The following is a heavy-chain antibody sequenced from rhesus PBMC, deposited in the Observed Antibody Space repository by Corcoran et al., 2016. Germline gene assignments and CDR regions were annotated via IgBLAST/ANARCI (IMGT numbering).Heavy chain of an antibody. D-gene: IGHD2-15*01. V-gene: IGHV4-147*01. CDR2: NYGSGWSP. CDR1: GGSISSNY. CDR3: AGAPRIYSYYGLDS. J-gene: IGHJ6*01. Sequence: QVQLQESGPGLVKPSETLSLTCAVSGGSISSNYWSWIRQAPGKGLEWIGSNYGSGWSPNYQPSLTSRITISAGTSKNQCSLKLSSVTAADPAVYYCAGAPRIYSYYGLDSWGQVVVVTVSS.